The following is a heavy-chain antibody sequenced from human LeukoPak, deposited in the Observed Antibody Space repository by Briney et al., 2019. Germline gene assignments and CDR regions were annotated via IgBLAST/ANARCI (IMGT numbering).Heavy chain of an antibody. CDR3: ARSERRVNFDY. CDR1: GFTVSSKY. V-gene: IGHV3-66*01. CDR2: IYSDGNT. Sequence: PGGSLRLSCAASGFTVSSKYMSWVRQAPGKGLEWVSIIYSDGNTYYAGSVKGRFTISRDNSQNTLYLQLNSLRAEDTAVYYCARSERRVNFDYWGQGTLVTVSS. J-gene: IGHJ4*02. D-gene: IGHD1-1*01.